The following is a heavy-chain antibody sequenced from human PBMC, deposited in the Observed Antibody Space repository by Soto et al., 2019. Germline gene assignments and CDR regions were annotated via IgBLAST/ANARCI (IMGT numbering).Heavy chain of an antibody. CDR3: ARPYYDSSGYYYFDY. CDR2: IIPILGIA. J-gene: IGHJ4*02. Sequence: ASVKVSCKASGGTFSSYAISWVRQAPGQGLEWMGGIIPILGIANYAQKFQGRVTITADKSTSTAYMELSSLRSEDTAVYYCARPYYDSSGYYYFDYWGQGTLVTVSS. CDR1: GGTFSSYA. D-gene: IGHD3-22*01. V-gene: IGHV1-69*10.